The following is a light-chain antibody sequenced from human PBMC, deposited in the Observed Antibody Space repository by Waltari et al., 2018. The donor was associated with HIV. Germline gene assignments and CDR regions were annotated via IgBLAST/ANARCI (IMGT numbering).Light chain of an antibody. CDR1: NIGSKS. V-gene: IGLV3-21*02. CDR3: QVWDSGSAHVV. J-gene: IGLJ2*01. Sequence: SYVLTQPPSVSVAPGQTAGITCGGDNIGSKSVHWYQQKPGQAPVLLILDGADRPSGIPERFSGSNSENTATLTIGRVEAGDEADDYCQVWDSGSAHVVFGGGTNLAVL. CDR2: DGA.